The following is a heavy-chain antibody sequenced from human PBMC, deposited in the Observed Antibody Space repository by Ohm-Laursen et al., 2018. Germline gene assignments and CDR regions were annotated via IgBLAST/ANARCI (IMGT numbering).Heavy chain of an antibody. CDR2: ISGSGGST. V-gene: IGHV3-23*01. Sequence: GSLRLSCAASGFTFSSYAMSWVRQAPGKGLEWASAISGSGGSTYYADSVKGRFTISRDNSKNTLYLQMNSLRAEDTAVYYCARDCEYSYGSTGQYGMDVWGQGTTVTVSS. CDR3: ARDCEYSYGSTGQYGMDV. CDR1: GFTFSSYA. J-gene: IGHJ6*02. D-gene: IGHD5-18*01.